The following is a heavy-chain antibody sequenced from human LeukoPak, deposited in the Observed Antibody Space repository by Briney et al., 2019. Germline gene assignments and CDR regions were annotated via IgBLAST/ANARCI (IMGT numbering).Heavy chain of an antibody. V-gene: IGHV1-2*02. D-gene: IGHD3-22*01. J-gene: IGHJ6*03. CDR3: ARDLRYYYDSSGPNARDYYYMDV. CDR2: INPNSGGT. CDR1: GYTFTGYY. Sequence: GASVKVSCKASGYTFTGYYLHWVRQAPGQGLEWMGWINPNSGGTNYAQKFQGRVTMTRDTSISTAYMELSRLRSDDTAVYYCARDLRYYYDSSGPNARDYYYMDVWGKGTTVTVSS.